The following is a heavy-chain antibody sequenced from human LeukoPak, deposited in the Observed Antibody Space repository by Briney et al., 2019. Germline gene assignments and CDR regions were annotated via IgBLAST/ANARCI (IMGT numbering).Heavy chain of an antibody. V-gene: IGHV4-59*12. Sequence: PSETLSLTCTVSGGSISSYYWSWIRQPPGKGLEWIGCIYYSGYTNYKSSLKSRVTISVDTSKNQFSLKLSSVTAADTAVYYCARDILGYCSSTSCYVPWGQGTLVTVSS. CDR2: IYYSGYT. CDR1: GGSISSYY. D-gene: IGHD2-2*01. CDR3: ARDILGYCSSTSCYVP. J-gene: IGHJ5*02.